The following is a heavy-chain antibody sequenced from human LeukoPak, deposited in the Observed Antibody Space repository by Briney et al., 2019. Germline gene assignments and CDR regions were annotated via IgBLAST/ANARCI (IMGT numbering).Heavy chain of an antibody. V-gene: IGHV1-45*02. CDR3: ARSSDSSNYLFAY. CDR1: GYTFTYHY. CDR2: ITPFNGNT. Sequence: GSSVKVSCKASGYTFTYHYLHWVRQPPGQALEWMGWITPFNGNTYYAQKFQDRVTITRDRSMSTAYMELSSLRSEDTAMYYCARSSDSSNYLFAYWGQGTLVTVSS. D-gene: IGHD4-11*01. J-gene: IGHJ4*02.